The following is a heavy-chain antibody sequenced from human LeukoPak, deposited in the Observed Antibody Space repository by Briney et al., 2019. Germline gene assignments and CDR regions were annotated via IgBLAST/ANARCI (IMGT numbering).Heavy chain of an antibody. J-gene: IGHJ4*02. CDR3: ANLYHRAYFDY. V-gene: IGHV3-30*18. Sequence: GRSLRLSCAASGFTFSSYGIHWVRQAPGKGLEWVAVISYDGSNKYYADSVKGRFTISRDNSKNTLYLQMNSLRAEDTAVYYCANLYHRAYFDYWGQGTLVTVSS. D-gene: IGHD2-2*02. CDR1: GFTFSSYG. CDR2: ISYDGSNK.